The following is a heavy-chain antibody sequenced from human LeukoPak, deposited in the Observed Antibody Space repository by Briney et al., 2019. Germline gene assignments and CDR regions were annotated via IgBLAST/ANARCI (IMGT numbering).Heavy chain of an antibody. Sequence: GESLKISCKGSGYSFTTYWIGWVRQMPGKGLEWMGIIYPGDSDTRYSPSFQGQVTLSADKSFSTAYLQWSSLKASDTAIYYCARHYPGGGYNYVDYWGQGTLVTVSS. J-gene: IGHJ4*02. V-gene: IGHV5-51*01. CDR2: IYPGDSDT. D-gene: IGHD5-24*01. CDR3: ARHYPGGGYNYVDY. CDR1: GYSFTTYW.